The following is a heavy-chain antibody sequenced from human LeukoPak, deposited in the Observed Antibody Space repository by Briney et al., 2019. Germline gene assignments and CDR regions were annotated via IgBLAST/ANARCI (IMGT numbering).Heavy chain of an antibody. V-gene: IGHV3-15*04. CDR1: GFSFSDAW. CDR3: TTYGSRRKFDY. CDR2: IESKTDGGTT. D-gene: IGHD3-10*01. J-gene: IGHJ4*02. Sequence: NSGGSHRLSCAASGFSFSDAWMSWVRQIPGKGLEWVGRIESKTDGGTTDYAAPVKGRFTISRDDSTNTLYLQMNSLKSEDTAVYYCTTYGSRRKFDYWGQGILVTVSS.